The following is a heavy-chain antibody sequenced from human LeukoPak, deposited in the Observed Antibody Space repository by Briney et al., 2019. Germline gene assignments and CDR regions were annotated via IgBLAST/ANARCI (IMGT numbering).Heavy chain of an antibody. CDR2: INPNSGGT. Sequence: VASVKVSCKASGYTFTGYYIHWVRQAPGQGLEWMGWINPNSGGTNYAQKFQGRVTMTRDTSISTAYMELSRLRSDDTAVYYCARDNGYGSGSYCLIDYWGQGTLVTVSS. CDR3: ARDNGYGSGSYCLIDY. J-gene: IGHJ4*02. CDR1: GYTFTGYY. V-gene: IGHV1-2*02. D-gene: IGHD3-10*01.